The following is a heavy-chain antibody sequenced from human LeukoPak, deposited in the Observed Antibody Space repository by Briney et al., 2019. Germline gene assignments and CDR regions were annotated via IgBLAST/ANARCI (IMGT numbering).Heavy chain of an antibody. V-gene: IGHV5-51*01. J-gene: IGHJ3*02. D-gene: IGHD4-23*01. CDR2: IYPGDSDT. Sequence: GESLKISCKGSGYTFITYWIGWVRQMPGKGLEWMGIIYPGDSDTRYSPSFRGQVTISVDKSINTAYLQWSSLKASDTAMYYCARPDDYGGKPAAFDIWGQGTMVTVSS. CDR3: ARPDDYGGKPAAFDI. CDR1: GYTFITYW.